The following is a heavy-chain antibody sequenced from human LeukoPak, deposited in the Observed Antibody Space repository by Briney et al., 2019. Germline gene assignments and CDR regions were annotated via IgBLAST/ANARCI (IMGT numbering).Heavy chain of an antibody. D-gene: IGHD1-26*01. J-gene: IGHJ6*03. CDR3: ARAVGYMDV. CDR2: IYYSGST. V-gene: IGHV4-59*01. CDR1: GGSISSYY. Sequence: SETLSLTCTVSGGSISSYYWSWIRQPPGKGLEWIGHIYYSGSTNYNPSLKSRVTMSVDTSKNQFSLKLRYVTAADTAVYYCARAVGYMDVWGKGTTVTVSS.